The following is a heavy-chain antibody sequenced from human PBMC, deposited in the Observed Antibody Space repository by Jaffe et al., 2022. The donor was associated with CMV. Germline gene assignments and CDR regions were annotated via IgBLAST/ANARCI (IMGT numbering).Heavy chain of an antibody. CDR3: ARDVEMATIVYGFLATKTKKDAFDI. D-gene: IGHD5-12*01. J-gene: IGHJ3*02. CDR2: ISAYNGNT. V-gene: IGHV1-18*04. CDR1: GYTFTSYG. Sequence: QVQLVQSGAEVKKPGASVKVSCKASGYTFTSYGISWVRQAPGQGLEWMGWISAYNGNTNYAQKLQGRVTMTTDTSTSTAYMELRSLRSDDTAVYYCARDVEMATIVYGFLATKTKKDAFDIWGQGTMVTVSS.